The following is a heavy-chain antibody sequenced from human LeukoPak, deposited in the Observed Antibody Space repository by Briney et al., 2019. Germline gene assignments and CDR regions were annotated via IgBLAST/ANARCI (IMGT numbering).Heavy chain of an antibody. V-gene: IGHV1-2*02. J-gene: IGHJ5*02. CDR3: AREYPGIAAAGISYNWFDP. CDR2: INPNSGGT. Sequence: ASVKVSCKASGYTFTGYYMHWVRQAPGQGLEWMGWINPNSGGTNYAQKFQGRVTMTRDTSISTAYMELSRLRSDDTAVYYCAREYPGIAAAGISYNWFDPWGQATLVTVSS. D-gene: IGHD6-13*01. CDR1: GYTFTGYY.